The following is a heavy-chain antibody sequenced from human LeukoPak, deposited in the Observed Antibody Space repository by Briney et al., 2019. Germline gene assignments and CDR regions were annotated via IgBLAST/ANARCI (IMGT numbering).Heavy chain of an antibody. D-gene: IGHD1-26*01. CDR2: INPSGGST. CDR3: ARDSIVGAPTWIDY. Sequence: ASVKVSCKASGYTFTSYGISWVRQAPGQGLEWMGIINPSGGSTSYAQKFQGRVTMTRDTSTSTVYMELSSLRSEDTAVHYCARDSIVGAPTWIDYWGQGTLVTVSS. J-gene: IGHJ4*02. V-gene: IGHV1-46*01. CDR1: GYTFTSYG.